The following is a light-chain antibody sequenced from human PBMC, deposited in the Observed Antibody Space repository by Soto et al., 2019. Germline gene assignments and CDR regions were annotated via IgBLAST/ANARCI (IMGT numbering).Light chain of an antibody. J-gene: IGLJ3*02. V-gene: IGLV7-46*01. CDR1: TGAVTSDHY. CDR2: DIN. Sequence: QAVVTQEPSLTVSPRGTVTLTCGSSTGAVTSDHYPYWFQQKPGQAPKTLIYDINNRWSWTPARFSGSLLGGKAALTLSGAQPEDEADYYCLLSYSGVRVFGGGTTLTVL. CDR3: LLSYSGVRV.